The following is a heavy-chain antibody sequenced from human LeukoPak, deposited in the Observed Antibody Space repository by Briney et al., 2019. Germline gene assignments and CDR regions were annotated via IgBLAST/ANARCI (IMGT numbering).Heavy chain of an antibody. CDR1: GYTFTSYG. CDR2: INAYNGNT. D-gene: IGHD3-22*01. CDR3: ARVLTYYYDSSGYYSFDY. V-gene: IGHV1-18*01. J-gene: IGHJ4*02. Sequence: ASVKVSCKASGYTFTSYGISWVRQAPGQGLEWMGWINAYNGNTNYAQKLQGRVTMTTDTSTSTAYMELRSLRSDDTAVYYCARVLTYYYDSSGYYSFDYWGQGTLVTVSS.